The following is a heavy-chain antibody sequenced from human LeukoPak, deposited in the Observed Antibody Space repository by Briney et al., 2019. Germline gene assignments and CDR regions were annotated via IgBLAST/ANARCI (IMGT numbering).Heavy chain of an antibody. Sequence: SETLSLTCTVSGGSINSYYWSWIRQPPGKGLEWIGYISYSGSTNYSPSLKSRVTISEDTSKNQFYLKLSSVTAADTVVYYCASGGYYGSGAFHIWGQGTMVTVSS. CDR3: ASGGYYGSGAFHI. CDR2: ISYSGST. J-gene: IGHJ3*02. D-gene: IGHD3-10*01. V-gene: IGHV4-59*01. CDR1: GGSINSYY.